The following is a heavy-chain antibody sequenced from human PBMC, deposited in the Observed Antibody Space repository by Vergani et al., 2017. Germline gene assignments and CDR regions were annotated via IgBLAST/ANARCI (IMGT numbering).Heavy chain of an antibody. CDR3: ARESDVAVRPYYYYGMDV. D-gene: IGHD2-21*01. Sequence: QVQLVQSGAEVKKPGASVKVSCKASGYTFTSYGISWVRQAPGQGLEWMGWISAYNGNTNYAQKLQGRVTMTTDTSTSTAYMELRGLRSDDTAVYYCARESDVAVRPYYYYGMDVWGQGTTVTVSS. CDR1: GYTFTSYG. CDR2: ISAYNGNT. V-gene: IGHV1-18*01. J-gene: IGHJ6*02.